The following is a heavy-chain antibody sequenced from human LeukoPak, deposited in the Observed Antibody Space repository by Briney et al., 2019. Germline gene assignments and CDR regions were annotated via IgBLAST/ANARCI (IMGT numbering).Heavy chain of an antibody. V-gene: IGHV3-23*01. CDR2: ISGSGDST. CDR3: AKPFSWLDSNTWYLAFDY. Sequence: GGSLRLSCVASGFTLNDYAMNWVRQAPGKELEWVSSISGSGDSTYYADSVKGRFTSSRDNSRKTLYLQMNNLRADDTAVYYCAKPFSWLDSNTWYLAFDYWGQGTPVTASS. CDR1: GFTLNDYA. J-gene: IGHJ4*02. D-gene: IGHD6-13*01.